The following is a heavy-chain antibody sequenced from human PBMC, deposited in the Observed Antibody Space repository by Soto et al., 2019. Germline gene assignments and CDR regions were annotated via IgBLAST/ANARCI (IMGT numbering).Heavy chain of an antibody. CDR3: ARDSHMLTFGGVIANPYYDDGMDV. J-gene: IGHJ6*02. CDR1: GYTFTSYY. D-gene: IGHD3-16*02. CDR2: INPSGGST. Sequence: QVQLVQSGAEVKKPGASVKVSCKASGYTFTSYYMHWVRQAPGQGLVWMGIINPSGGSTSYAQKFQGRLTMTRDTSPSTVYMELSSLRSEDTAVYYCARDSHMLTFGGVIANPYYDDGMDVWGQGTTVTVSS. V-gene: IGHV1-46*01.